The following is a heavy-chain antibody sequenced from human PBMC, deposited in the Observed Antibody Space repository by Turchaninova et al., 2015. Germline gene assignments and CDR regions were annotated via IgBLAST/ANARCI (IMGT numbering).Heavy chain of an antibody. J-gene: IGHJ4*02. V-gene: IGHV4-34*01. Sequence: QVQLQQWGAGLLKPSETLSLTCAVYGGSFSGYYWSWIRQPPGKGRGGIGEINHSESTNQNPSLKRRVTRSVYTSKNQFSLKLSFVTAADTAVYYCARVPLQKTFFDYWGQGTLVTVSS. D-gene: IGHD4-11*01. CDR3: ARVPLQKTFFDY. CDR2: INHSEST. CDR1: GGSFSGYY.